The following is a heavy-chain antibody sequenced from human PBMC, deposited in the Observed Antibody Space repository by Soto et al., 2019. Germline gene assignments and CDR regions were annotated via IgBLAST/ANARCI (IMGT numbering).Heavy chain of an antibody. Sequence: QVQLQESGPALVTPSATLSLTCAVSGGSIRSYSWSWIRQPPGKGLEWIGHISYSGTTNYNPSLQSRVNMSLDTSKHYSSLRLRAVTAAHTAVYYFARDLVGSEKGTQRYNRFDHRGQGPLGSDSS. CDR3: ARDLVGSEKGTQRYNRFDH. CDR1: GGSIRSYS. J-gene: IGHJ5*02. V-gene: IGHV4-59*01. D-gene: IGHD1-26*01. CDR2: ISYSGTT.